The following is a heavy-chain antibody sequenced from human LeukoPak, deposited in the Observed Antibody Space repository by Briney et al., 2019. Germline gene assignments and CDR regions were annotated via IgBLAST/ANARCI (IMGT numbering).Heavy chain of an antibody. Sequence: SETLSLTCTVSGGSISSYYWSWIRQPPGKGLEWIGYIYYSGSTNYNPSLKSRVTTSVDTSKNQFSLKLSSVTAADTAVYYCASLYYYDSSGYYSVPGYWGQGTLVTVSS. CDR2: IYYSGST. D-gene: IGHD3-22*01. J-gene: IGHJ4*02. CDR1: GGSISSYY. V-gene: IGHV4-59*12. CDR3: ASLYYYDSSGYYSVPGY.